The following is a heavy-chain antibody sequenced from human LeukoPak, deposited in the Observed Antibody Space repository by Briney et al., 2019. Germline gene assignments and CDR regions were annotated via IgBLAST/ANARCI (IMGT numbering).Heavy chain of an antibody. D-gene: IGHD2-8*01. CDR3: AKDTSIGRYCTNGVCSPFDY. CDR1: GLTFSSYA. CDR2: ISDTGATT. V-gene: IGHV3-23*01. Sequence: GGSLRLSCAGSGLTFSSYAMSWVRQAPGKGLEWVSAISDTGATTYDADSVEGRFTISRDNSRNTLYLQMNSLRAEDTALYYCAKDTSIGRYCTNGVCSPFDYWGQGTLVTVSS. J-gene: IGHJ4*02.